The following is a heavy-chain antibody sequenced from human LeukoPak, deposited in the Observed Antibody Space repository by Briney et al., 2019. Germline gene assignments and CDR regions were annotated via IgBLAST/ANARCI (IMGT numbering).Heavy chain of an antibody. J-gene: IGHJ4*02. V-gene: IGHV3-43*01. Sequence: GGSLRLSCAASGFTFHHYSIHWVRQPPGKGLEWVSLISWDGGITYYADSVRGRFTISRDNGKNSLSLEMNSLRTEDTALYYCAKDSNKGGYSFGSWGQGTLVTVTS. D-gene: IGHD5-12*01. CDR3: AKDSNKGGYSFGS. CDR2: ISWDGGIT. CDR1: GFTFHHYS.